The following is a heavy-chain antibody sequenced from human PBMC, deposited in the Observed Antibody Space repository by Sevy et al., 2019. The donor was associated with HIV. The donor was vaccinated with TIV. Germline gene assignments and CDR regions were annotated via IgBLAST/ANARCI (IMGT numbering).Heavy chain of an antibody. CDR3: ARDPDVDTAMVVDY. CDR2: ISSSSSTI. D-gene: IGHD5-18*01. CDR1: GFTFSSYS. J-gene: IGHJ4*02. V-gene: IGHV3-48*02. Sequence: GGSLRLSCAASGFTFSSYSMKWVRQAPGKGLEWVSYISSSSSTIYYADSVKGRFTISRDNAKNSLYLQMNSLRDEDTAVYYCARDPDVDTAMVVDYWGQGTLITVSS.